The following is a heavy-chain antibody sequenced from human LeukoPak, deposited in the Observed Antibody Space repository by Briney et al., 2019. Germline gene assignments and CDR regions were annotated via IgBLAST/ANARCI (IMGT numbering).Heavy chain of an antibody. J-gene: IGHJ4*02. Sequence: PGGSLRLSCAASGFTFSSYEMSWVRPAPGMGLEWVSYISSSGSTIYYADSVKGRFTISRDNAKNSLYLQMNSLRAEDTAVYNCARDKGSGYYFDYWGQGTLVTVSS. CDR1: GFTFSSYE. CDR2: ISSSGSTI. D-gene: IGHD3-22*01. CDR3: ARDKGSGYYFDY. V-gene: IGHV3-48*03.